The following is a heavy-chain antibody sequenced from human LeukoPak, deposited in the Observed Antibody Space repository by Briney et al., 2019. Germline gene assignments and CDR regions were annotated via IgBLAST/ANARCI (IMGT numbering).Heavy chain of an antibody. D-gene: IGHD2-15*01. V-gene: IGHV3-64*01. J-gene: IGHJ4*02. CDR1: GFTFSSYA. CDR2: ISSDGGSP. CDR3: AREYCSGGRCQYYFDY. Sequence: PGGSLRLSCAASGFTFSSYAMHWVRQAPGKGLVYVSGISSDGGSPFHVNSVKGRFTISRDNSKDTLYLQMGSLRAEDMAVYYCAREYCSGGRCQYYFDYWGQGTLVTVSS.